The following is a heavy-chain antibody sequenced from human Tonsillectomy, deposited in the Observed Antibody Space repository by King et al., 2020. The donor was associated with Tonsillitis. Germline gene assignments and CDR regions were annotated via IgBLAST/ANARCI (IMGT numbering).Heavy chain of an antibody. V-gene: IGHV3-49*01. J-gene: IGHJ4*02. CDR2: IRSKPYGGTT. CDR1: GFTFGDYA. Sequence: VQLVESGGGLVQPGRSLRLSCTASGFTFGDYAMSWFRQAPGKGLEWVGFIRSKPYGGTTEYAASVKGRFTISTDGSKSIAYLQMNSLKTEDTAVYYCTITYKYYFDYWGQGTLVTVSS. CDR3: TITYKYYFDY. D-gene: IGHD1-14*01.